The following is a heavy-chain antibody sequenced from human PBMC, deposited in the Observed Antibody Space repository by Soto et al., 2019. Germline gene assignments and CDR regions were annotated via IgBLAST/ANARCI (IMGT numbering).Heavy chain of an antibody. CDR2: ISYDGSDK. D-gene: IGHD6-19*01. Sequence: QVQLVESGGGVVQPGRSLRLSCAASGFTFSSYGMHWVRQAPGKGLEWVALISYDGSDKYYADSVKGRFTISRDNSKTTLYLQMNSLRVEDTAVYYCGAGQYFSDYWGQGTLVTLSS. CDR1: GFTFSSYG. CDR3: GAGQYFSDY. V-gene: IGHV3-30*03. J-gene: IGHJ4*02.